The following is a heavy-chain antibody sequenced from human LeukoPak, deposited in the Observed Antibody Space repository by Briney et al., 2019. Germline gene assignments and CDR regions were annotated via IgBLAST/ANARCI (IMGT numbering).Heavy chain of an antibody. J-gene: IGHJ4*02. Sequence: GGSLRLSCAASGFTFGSSAMSWVRQTPGKGLEWVSAISGRGDDTFHADSVKGRFTISRDNSKNTLYLQMNSLRAGDTAVYYCGKGGGAAYYWGQGTLVSVSS. V-gene: IGHV3-23*01. CDR2: ISGRGDDT. CDR1: GFTFGSSA. CDR3: GKGGGAAYY. D-gene: IGHD3-16*01.